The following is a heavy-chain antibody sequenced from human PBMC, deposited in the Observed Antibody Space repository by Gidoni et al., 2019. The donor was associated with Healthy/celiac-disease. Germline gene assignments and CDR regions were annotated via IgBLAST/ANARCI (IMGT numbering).Heavy chain of an antibody. Sequence: QVQLVQSGAEVKKPGASVKVSCTVSGYKLTELSMHWVRQAPGKGLEWMGGFDPEDGETIYAQKFQGRVTMTEDTSTDTAYMELSSLRSEDTAVYYCATGVGATRGHWFDPWGQGTLVTVSS. CDR3: ATGVGATRGHWFDP. V-gene: IGHV1-24*01. D-gene: IGHD1-26*01. CDR1: GYKLTELS. J-gene: IGHJ5*02. CDR2: FDPEDGET.